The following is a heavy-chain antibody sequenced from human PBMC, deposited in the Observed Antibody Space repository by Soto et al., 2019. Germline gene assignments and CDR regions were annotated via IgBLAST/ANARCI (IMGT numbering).Heavy chain of an antibody. Sequence: EVQLVESGGGLVQPGGSLRLSCAATGFTFGSYWMSWVRQAPGKGLEWVANIKQDGSEKYYVDSAKGRVTISRDNAKDSLHLQMKSLRAEDTAVYYCARGFNSALDVWGQGKMVTVSS. CDR2: IKQDGSEK. D-gene: IGHD6-13*01. CDR3: ARGFNSALDV. J-gene: IGHJ3*01. CDR1: GFTFGSYW. V-gene: IGHV3-7*01.